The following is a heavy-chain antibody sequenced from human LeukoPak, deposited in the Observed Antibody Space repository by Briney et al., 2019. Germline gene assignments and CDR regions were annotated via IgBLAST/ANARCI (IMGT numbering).Heavy chain of an antibody. J-gene: IGHJ4*02. CDR1: GYTFTGCY. V-gene: IGHV1-2*06. CDR2: INPNSGGT. Sequence: ASVKVSCKASGYTFTGCYMHWVRQAPGQGLEWMGRINPNSGGTNYAQKFQGRVTMTRDTSISTAYMELSRLRSDDTAVYYCARGDYSNYDREDYWGQGTLVTVSS. D-gene: IGHD4-11*01. CDR3: ARGDYSNYDREDY.